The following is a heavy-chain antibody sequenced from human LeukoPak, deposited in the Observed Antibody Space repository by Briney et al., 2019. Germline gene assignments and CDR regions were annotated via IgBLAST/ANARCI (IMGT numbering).Heavy chain of an antibody. CDR3: AKDLPGDPDDQYYGMDV. CDR1: GFTFSSYA. V-gene: IGHV3-23*01. J-gene: IGHJ6*02. Sequence: GASLRLSCAASGFTFSSYAMSWVRQAPGKGLECVSAISGSGGRTYYAASVKGRFTISRDNSKNTLHLQLNSLRAEDTAPYYCAKDLPGDPDDQYYGMDVWGQGTTVTVSS. CDR2: ISGSGGRT. D-gene: IGHD4-17*01.